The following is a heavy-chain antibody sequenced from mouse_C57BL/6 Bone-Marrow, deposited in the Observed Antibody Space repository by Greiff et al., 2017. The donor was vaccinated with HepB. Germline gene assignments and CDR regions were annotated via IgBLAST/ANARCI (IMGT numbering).Heavy chain of an antibody. CDR2: IYPRSGNT. V-gene: IGHV1-81*01. J-gene: IGHJ4*01. CDR1: GYTFTSYG. CDR3: ALSSSYAMDY. Sequence: LVESGAELARPGASVKLSCKASGYTFTSYGISWVRQRTGQGLEWIGEIYPRSGNTYYNEKFKGKATLTADKSSSTEYMELRSLTSEDSAVYFCALSSSYAMDYWGQGTSVTVSS. D-gene: IGHD1-1*01.